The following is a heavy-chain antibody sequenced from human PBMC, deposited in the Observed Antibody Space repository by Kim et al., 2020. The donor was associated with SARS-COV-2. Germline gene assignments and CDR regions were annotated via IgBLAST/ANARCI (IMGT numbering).Heavy chain of an antibody. CDR2: IYYSGST. CDR3: AREQLGFMGP. CDR1: GGSISSGGYY. V-gene: IGHV4-31*03. Sequence: SETLSLTCTVSGGSISSGGYYWSWIRQHPGKGLEWIGYIYYSGSTYYNPSLKSRVTISVDTSKNQFSLKLSSVTAADTAVYYCAREQLGFMGPWGQGTLGTVSS. D-gene: IGHD1-1*01. J-gene: IGHJ5*02.